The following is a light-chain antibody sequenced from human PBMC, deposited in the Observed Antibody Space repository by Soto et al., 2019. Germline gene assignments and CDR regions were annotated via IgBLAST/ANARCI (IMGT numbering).Light chain of an antibody. CDR3: SSYTSSSTKV. V-gene: IGLV2-14*01. J-gene: IGLJ1*01. CDR1: SSDVGGYNY. CDR2: DVS. Sequence: QSVLTQPSSVSGSPGQSITLSCTGTSSDVGGYNYVSWYQQHPGKAPKLMIYDVSNRPSGVSNRFSGSKSGNTAPLTISGLQAEDEADYYCSSYTSSSTKVSGTGTKVTVL.